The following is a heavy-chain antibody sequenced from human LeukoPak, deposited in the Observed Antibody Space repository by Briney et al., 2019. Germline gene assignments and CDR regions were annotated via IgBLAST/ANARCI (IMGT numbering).Heavy chain of an antibody. J-gene: IGHJ3*02. CDR3: AKAGGSYNQPDAFDI. Sequence: GGSLRLSCAASGFTFSSHAMNWVRQAPGKGLEWVAVISYDGSNKYYADSVKGRFTISRDNSKNTLYLQMNSLRAEDTAVYYCAKAGGSYNQPDAFDIWGQGTMVTVSS. CDR2: ISYDGSNK. V-gene: IGHV3-30*18. CDR1: GFTFSSHA. D-gene: IGHD1-26*01.